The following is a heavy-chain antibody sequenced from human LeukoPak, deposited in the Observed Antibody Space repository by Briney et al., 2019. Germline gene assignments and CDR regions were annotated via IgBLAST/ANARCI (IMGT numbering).Heavy chain of an antibody. D-gene: IGHD6-19*01. CDR2: IYHSGST. CDR3: ARKSGYSSGWTWFDP. J-gene: IGHJ5*02. V-gene: IGHV4-38-2*01. Sequence: PSETLSLTCAVSNYFISGGHFWSWIRQPPVKGLEWIGTIYHSGSTYYNPSLKSRVTMSVDTSKNEFFLKLDSVTAVDTAVYYCARKSGYSSGWTWFDPWGQGTLVTVSS. CDR1: NYFISGGHF.